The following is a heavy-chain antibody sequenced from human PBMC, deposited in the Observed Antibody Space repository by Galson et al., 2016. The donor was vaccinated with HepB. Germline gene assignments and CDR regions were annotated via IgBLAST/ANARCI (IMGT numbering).Heavy chain of an antibody. CDR3: ARGGAHDFWSGYYPPHYYGMDV. CDR1: GGSFSGYY. Sequence: SETLSLTCAVYGGSFSGYYWNWIRQPPGKGLEWIGEIDHSGSTNYNPSLKSRFTISGDRSKNQFSLKLISVTAADTAVYYCARGGAHDFWSGYYPPHYYGMDVWGQGTTVTVSS. J-gene: IGHJ6*02. V-gene: IGHV4-34*01. CDR2: IDHSGST. D-gene: IGHD3-3*01.